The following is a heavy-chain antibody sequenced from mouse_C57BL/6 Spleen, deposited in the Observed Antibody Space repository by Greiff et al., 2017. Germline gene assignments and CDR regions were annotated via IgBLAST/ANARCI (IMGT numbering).Heavy chain of an antibody. CDR2: ISDGGSYT. Sequence: LVESGGGLVKPGGSLKLSCAASGFTFSSYAMSWVRQTPEKRLEWVATISDGGSYTYYPDNVKGRFTISRDNAKNNLYLQMSHLKSEDTAMYYCARDDGYYPYWYFDVWGTGTTVTVSS. D-gene: IGHD2-3*01. V-gene: IGHV5-4*01. CDR1: GFTFSSYA. CDR3: ARDDGYYPYWYFDV. J-gene: IGHJ1*03.